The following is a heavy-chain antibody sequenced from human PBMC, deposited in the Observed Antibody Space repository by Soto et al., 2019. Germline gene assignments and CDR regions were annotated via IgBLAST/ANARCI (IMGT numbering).Heavy chain of an antibody. J-gene: IGHJ4*02. CDR2: TSFDGSSG. CDR1: GFTFSSSG. V-gene: IGHV3-30*18. Sequence: QVQLVESGGGVVQPGRSLRLSCAASGFTFSSSGMHWVRQAPGKGLEWVAVTSFDGSSGYYADSVRGRFTISRDNSNTTLSLQMNSLRAEDTAVYYCAKLPPAVARYFDYWGEGTLVTVSS. D-gene: IGHD6-19*01. CDR3: AKLPPAVARYFDY.